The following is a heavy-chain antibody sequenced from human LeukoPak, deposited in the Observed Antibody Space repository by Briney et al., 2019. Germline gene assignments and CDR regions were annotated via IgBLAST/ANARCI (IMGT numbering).Heavy chain of an antibody. V-gene: IGHV3-23*01. Sequence: GGSLRLSCAASKFTFSAYAMTWVRQAPGKGLEWVSTVIDSGASSYYTESVKGRFTISRDNSKSTLYLQMNSLRPEDTAIYYCAKEGTQLWLDSLYFDSWGQGTLVTVSS. CDR1: KFTFSAYA. CDR3: AKEGTQLWLDSLYFDS. CDR2: VIDSGASS. J-gene: IGHJ4*02. D-gene: IGHD5-18*01.